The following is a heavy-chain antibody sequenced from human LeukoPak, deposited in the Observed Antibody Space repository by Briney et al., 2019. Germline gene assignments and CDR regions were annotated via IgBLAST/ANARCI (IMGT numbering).Heavy chain of an antibody. D-gene: IGHD3-22*01. J-gene: IGHJ5*02. CDR2: INSDGSTA. CDR3: ARGTMIQGDNWFDP. CDR1: GFTFSRFW. V-gene: IGHV3-74*01. Sequence: GGSLRLSCAASGFTFSRFWMHWVRQAPGKGLMWVSRINSDGSTATYADSVKGRFTISRDNAKDTLYLEMSSLRAEDTAAYYCARGTMIQGDNWFDPWGQGTLVTVSS.